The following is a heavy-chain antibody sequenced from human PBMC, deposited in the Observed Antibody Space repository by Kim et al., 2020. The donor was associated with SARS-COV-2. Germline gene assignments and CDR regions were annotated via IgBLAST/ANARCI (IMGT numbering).Heavy chain of an antibody. V-gene: IGHV3-30*18. CDR2: ISYDGSNK. CDR3: AKEGYYYDSSGYFSEYYFDY. Sequence: GGSLRLSCAASGFTFSSYGMHWVRQAPGKGLEWVAVISYDGSNKYYADSVKGRFTISRDNSKNTLYLQMNSLRAEDTAVYYCAKEGYYYDSSGYFSEYYFDYWGQGTLVTVSS. J-gene: IGHJ4*02. D-gene: IGHD3-22*01. CDR1: GFTFSSYG.